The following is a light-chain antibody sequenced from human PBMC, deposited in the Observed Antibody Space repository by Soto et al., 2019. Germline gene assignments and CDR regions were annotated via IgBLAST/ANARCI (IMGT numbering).Light chain of an antibody. CDR3: QQYNNWPPLT. CDR2: AAS. J-gene: IGKJ4*01. CDR1: QSIASSY. V-gene: IGKV3-15*01. Sequence: EIVLTQSPGTLSLSPGQRATLSCRASQSIASSYLAWYQQKPGQPPRLLLYAASTRATGIPARFSGSGSGTEFTLTISSLQSDDFAVYYCQQYNNWPPLTFGGGTKVDIK.